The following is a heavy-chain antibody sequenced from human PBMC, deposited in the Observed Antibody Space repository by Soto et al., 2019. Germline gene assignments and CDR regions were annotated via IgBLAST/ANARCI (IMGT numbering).Heavy chain of an antibody. CDR3: ARGGGHDPFDH. CDR2: VYYRGRS. CDR1: GGSVTNSSYY. J-gene: IGHJ4*02. D-gene: IGHD5-12*01. V-gene: IGHV4-39*07. Sequence: PSETLSLTCTVSGGSVTNSSYYWGWIRQSPGKGLEWIGSVYYRGRSYSKSSFQSRLTLSIDRSKNQFSLKLASMTAADTAVYYCARGGGHDPFDHWGQGTLVTVSS.